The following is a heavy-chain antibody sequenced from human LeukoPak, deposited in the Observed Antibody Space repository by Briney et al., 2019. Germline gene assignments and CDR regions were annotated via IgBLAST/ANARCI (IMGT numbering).Heavy chain of an antibody. CDR1: GGSFSGYY. CDR2: INHSGST. V-gene: IGHV4-34*01. CDR3: ARATEGYCRGRSCYSYYYYMDV. D-gene: IGHD2-15*01. J-gene: IGHJ6*03. Sequence: SETLSLTCAVYGGSFSGYYWSWIRQPPGKGLEWIGEINHSGSTNYNPSLKSRVTISVDTSKNQFSLKLSSVTAADTAAYYCARATEGYCRGRSCYSYYYYMDVWGKGTTVTVSS.